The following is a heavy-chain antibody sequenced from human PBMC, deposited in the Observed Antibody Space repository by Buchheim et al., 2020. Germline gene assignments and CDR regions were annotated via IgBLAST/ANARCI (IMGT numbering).Heavy chain of an antibody. CDR2: ISGSGFRT. V-gene: IGHV3-23*01. CDR1: GFTFTNYA. CDR3: AKVWGASARQTGGFDY. Sequence: EVQLLESGGGLVQPGGSLRLSCAASGFTFTNYAMSWVRQAPGKGLEWVSGISGSGFRTYYADSVKGRFTISRANSKNTYLQMNSLRAEDTAVYYCAKVWGASARQTGGFDYWGQGTL. D-gene: IGHD1-26*01. J-gene: IGHJ4*02.